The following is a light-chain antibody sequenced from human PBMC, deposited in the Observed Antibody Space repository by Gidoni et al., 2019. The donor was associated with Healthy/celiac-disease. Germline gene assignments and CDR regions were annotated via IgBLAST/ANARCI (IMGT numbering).Light chain of an antibody. V-gene: IGKV3-20*01. CDR3: QQYGSS. J-gene: IGKJ3*01. CDR1: QSVSSSY. CDR2: VAS. Sequence: EIVLTQSPGTLSLSPGERATLSCRASQSVSSSYLAWYQQKPGQAPRLLIYVASSRATGIPDRFSGSGSGTDFTLTISRLEPEDFAVYYCQQYGSSFGPGTKVDIK.